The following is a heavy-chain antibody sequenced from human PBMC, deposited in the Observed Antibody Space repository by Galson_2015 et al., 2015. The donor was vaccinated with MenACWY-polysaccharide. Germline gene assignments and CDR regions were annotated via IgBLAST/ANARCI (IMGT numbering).Heavy chain of an antibody. Sequence: SLRLSCAASGFTFSNYAMSWVRQAPGKGLEWVSSITGSGGSTYYAESVKGRFTISRDNSKNTLYLQMSSLRAEDTAVCYCAKSMRITIFRFDPWGQGILITVSS. CDR3: AKSMRITIFRFDP. J-gene: IGHJ5*02. CDR2: ITGSGGST. CDR1: GFTFSNYA. V-gene: IGHV3-23*01. D-gene: IGHD3-3*01.